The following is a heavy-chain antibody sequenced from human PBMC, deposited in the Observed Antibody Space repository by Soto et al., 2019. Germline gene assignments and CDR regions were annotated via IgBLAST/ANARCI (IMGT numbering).Heavy chain of an antibody. CDR2: VNPDGSDT. J-gene: IGHJ4*02. CDR1: GFTFSSYW. CDR3: ARVAVGSYYFDY. D-gene: IGHD6-13*01. Sequence: EVQLVESGGGVVQPGGSLRLSCAASGFTFSSYWMHWVRQAPGKGLVWVSRVNPDGSDTSYADSVKGRFTISRDNAKNTLYLQMNSLRAEDKAVYYCARVAVGSYYFDYWGQGTLLTVSS. V-gene: IGHV3-74*01.